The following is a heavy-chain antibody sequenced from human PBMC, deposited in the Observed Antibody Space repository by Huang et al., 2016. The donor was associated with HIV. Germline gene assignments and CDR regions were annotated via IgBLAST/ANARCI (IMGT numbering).Heavy chain of an antibody. CDR1: GGSISSSSYY. D-gene: IGHD4-17*01. CDR2: IYYIGNV. CDR3: ASRTTVTTTSNYHYFYMDV. J-gene: IGHJ6*03. Sequence: QLQLQESGPGLVKPSATLSLTCTVSGGSISSSSYYWGWIRQSPGKGLEWIGSIYYIGNVYYNPSLKSRVTMSVDRSSNQFSLKMHSVTAADTAVYYCASRTTVTTTSNYHYFYMDVWGKGTTVIVSS. V-gene: IGHV4-39*01.